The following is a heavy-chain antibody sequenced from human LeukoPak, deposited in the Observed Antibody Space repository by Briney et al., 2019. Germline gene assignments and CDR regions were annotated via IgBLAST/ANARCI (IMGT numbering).Heavy chain of an antibody. D-gene: IGHD6-13*01. V-gene: IGHV4-4*07. CDR3: ARVDSSSWYGGNYFDY. CDR2: IYTSGST. CDR1: GGSISSYY. J-gene: IGHJ4*01. Sequence: PSETLSLTCTVSGGSISSYYWSWIRQPAGKGLEWIGRIYTSGSTNYNPSLKSRVTMSVDTSKNQFSLKLSSVTAADTAVYYCARVDSSSWYGGNYFDYWGHGTLVTVHS.